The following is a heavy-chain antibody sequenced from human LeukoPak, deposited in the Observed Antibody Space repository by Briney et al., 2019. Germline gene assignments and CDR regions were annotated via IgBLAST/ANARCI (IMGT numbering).Heavy chain of an antibody. Sequence: GGSLRLSCAASGFTFIDSDMHWVRQTSGKGLEWVGRIRDKASNYATAYAAPVKGRFTNSRDDSKNTACLQMNSLKTEGTAIYYCTYYRRDPRGFYYGMDVWGQGTTVTVSS. D-gene: IGHD1-26*01. V-gene: IGHV3-73*01. CDR1: GFTFIDSD. CDR2: IRDKASNYAT. J-gene: IGHJ6*02. CDR3: TYYRRDPRGFYYGMDV.